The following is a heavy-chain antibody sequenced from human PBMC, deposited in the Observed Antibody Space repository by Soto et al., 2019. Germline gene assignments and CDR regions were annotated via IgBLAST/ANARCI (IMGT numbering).Heavy chain of an antibody. CDR1: GFTFSDYY. D-gene: IGHD4-4*01. Sequence: QVQLVESGGGLVKPGGSLRLSCAASGFTFSDYYMSWIRQAPGKGLEWASYIISRGSTIYYADSVKGRFTISRDNAKKALNLHMDSQRADYMAVYYCARRLGGGNYDEWYFDFWGRCTLVTVCS. CDR2: IISRGSTI. V-gene: IGHV3-11*04. CDR3: ARRLGGGNYDEWYFDF. J-gene: IGHJ2*01.